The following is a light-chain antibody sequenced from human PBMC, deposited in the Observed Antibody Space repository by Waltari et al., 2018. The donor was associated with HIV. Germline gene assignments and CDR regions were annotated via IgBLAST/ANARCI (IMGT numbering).Light chain of an antibody. CDR3: QTWGTGSVV. J-gene: IGLJ2*01. CDR2: RND. V-gene: IGLV1-47*01. Sequence: QSVLSQPPSASGTPGQRVTISCSGSSSNIGTNNVYWYQQFAGTAPKLLIYRNDQRPSGVPDRFSGSKSGTSASLVISGLRSEDEADYYCQTWGTGSVVFGGGTNLTVL. CDR1: SSNIGTNN.